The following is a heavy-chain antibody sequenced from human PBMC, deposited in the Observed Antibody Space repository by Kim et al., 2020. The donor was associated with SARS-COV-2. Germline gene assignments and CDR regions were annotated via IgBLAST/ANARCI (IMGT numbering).Heavy chain of an antibody. J-gene: IGHJ6*01. CDR3: ARDATDYGDYWSGYYYGM. D-gene: IGHD4-17*01. CDR2: IYSGGST. Sequence: GGSLRLSCAASGFTFSSNYMSWVRQAPGKGLEWVSVIYSGGSTYYADSVKGRFTISTDNSKKTQYLQMNSLRAEDTAVYYCARDATDYGDYWSGYYYGM. V-gene: IGHV3-66*01. CDR1: GFTFSSNY.